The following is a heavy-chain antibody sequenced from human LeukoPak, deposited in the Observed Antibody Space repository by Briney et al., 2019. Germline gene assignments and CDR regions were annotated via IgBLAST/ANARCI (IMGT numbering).Heavy chain of an antibody. CDR1: GFTFRDYW. D-gene: IGHD4-23*01. Sequence: GGSLRLSCAASGFTFRDYWMHWVRQAPGKGLVWVSRLHSDGSNTTYADSVKGRFTISRDNAKNTLYLQMNSLRAEDTALYYCAKGIDYGGNSGFDYWGQGTLVTVSS. CDR2: LHSDGSNT. J-gene: IGHJ4*02. CDR3: AKGIDYGGNSGFDY. V-gene: IGHV3-74*01.